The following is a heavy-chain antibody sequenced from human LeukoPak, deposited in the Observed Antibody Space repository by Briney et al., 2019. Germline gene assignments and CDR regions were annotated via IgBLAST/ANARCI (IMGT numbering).Heavy chain of an antibody. CDR3: ARGGSDSSGWYAVDY. D-gene: IGHD6-19*01. J-gene: IGHJ4*02. CDR1: GGTFSSYA. V-gene: IGHV1-69*13. Sequence: SVKVSCKASGGTFSSYAISWVRQAPGQGLEWMGGIIPIFGTANYAQKFQGRVTITADESTSTAYMELSSLRSEDTAVYYCARGGSDSSGWYAVDYWGQGTLVTVSS. CDR2: IIPIFGTA.